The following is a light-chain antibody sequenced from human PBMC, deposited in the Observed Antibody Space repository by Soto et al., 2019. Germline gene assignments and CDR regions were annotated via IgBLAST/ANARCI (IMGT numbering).Light chain of an antibody. CDR2: EVS. CDR3: SSYTSSSTYV. Sequence: QSALTQPPSVSGSPGQSVTFSCTGTSSDVGSYNRVSWYQQPPGTAPKLMIYEVSNRPSGVPDRFSGSKSGNTASLTISGLQAEDEADYYCSSYTSSSTYVSGTGTKVTVL. J-gene: IGLJ1*01. V-gene: IGLV2-18*02. CDR1: SSDVGSYNR.